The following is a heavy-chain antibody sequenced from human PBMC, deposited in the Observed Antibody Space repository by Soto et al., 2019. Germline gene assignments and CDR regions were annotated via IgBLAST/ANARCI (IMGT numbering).Heavy chain of an antibody. CDR1: GGSIFSSGDC. Sequence: PMSLTRSVAGGSIFSSGDCWGWNRKPPWKGLEWIGSIYYSGSTSYNPSLKSRVIISVDTSKSQFSLKLSSVTAADTAVFFCARQNNIQDNIRFSAYRVQGTPVPVSS. V-gene: IGHV4-39*01. D-gene: IGHD1-1*01. CDR2: IYYSGST. J-gene: IGHJ4*02. CDR3: ARQNNIQDNIRFSAY.